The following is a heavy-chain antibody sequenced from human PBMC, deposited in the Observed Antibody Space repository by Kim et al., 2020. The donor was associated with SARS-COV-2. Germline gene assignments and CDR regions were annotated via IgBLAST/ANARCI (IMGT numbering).Heavy chain of an antibody. CDR1: GYTFTSYG. V-gene: IGHV1-18*01. CDR3: ARDSGGYCSGGSCYPDY. Sequence: ASVKVSCKASGYTFTSYGISWVRQAPGQGLEWMGWISAYNGNTNYAQKLQGRVTMTTDTSTSTAYMELRSLRSDDTAVYYCARDSGGYCSGGSCYPDYWGQGTLVTVSS. CDR2: ISAYNGNT. J-gene: IGHJ4*02. D-gene: IGHD2-15*01.